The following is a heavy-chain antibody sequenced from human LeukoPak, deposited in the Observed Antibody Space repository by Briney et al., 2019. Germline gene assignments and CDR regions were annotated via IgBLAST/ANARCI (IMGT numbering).Heavy chain of an antibody. CDR1: GGSISSGDYY. D-gene: IGHD4-23*01. CDR2: IYYSGST. V-gene: IGHV4-30-4*01. CDR3: ASDYGGNPEYFQH. Sequence: SETLSLTCTVSGGSISSGDYYWSWIRQPPGKGLEWTGYIYYSGSTYYNPSLKSRVTISVDTSKNQFSLKLSSVTAADTAVYYCASDYGGNPEYFQHWGQGTLVTVSS. J-gene: IGHJ1*01.